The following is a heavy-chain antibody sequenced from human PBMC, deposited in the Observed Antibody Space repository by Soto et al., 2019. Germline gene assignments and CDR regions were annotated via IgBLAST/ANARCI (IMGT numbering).Heavy chain of an antibody. CDR3: AKSCVGAGLGEIDY. CDR1: GFSFSNNG. J-gene: IGHJ4*02. V-gene: IGHV3-30*18. D-gene: IGHD3-16*01. CDR2: ISYDGSKK. Sequence: QVQLVESGGGVVQPGRSLRLSCAASGFSFSNNGMHWVRQAPGKGLEWVAIISYDGSKKYYADSVKGRFTISRDNSKKPLYLQMNRLRGEDKAGDFCAKSCVGAGLGEIDYWGQGTLVTVSS.